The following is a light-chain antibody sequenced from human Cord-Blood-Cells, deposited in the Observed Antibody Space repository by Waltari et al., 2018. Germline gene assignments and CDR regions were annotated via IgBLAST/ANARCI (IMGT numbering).Light chain of an antibody. V-gene: IGKV4-1*01. CDR3: QQYYSTPPA. Sequence: DIVMTQYPDSLAVSLGERATINCKSSQSVLYSSNNKNYLAWYQQKPGQPPKLLIYWASTRESGVPDRFSGSWSGTDFTLTISSLQAEDVAVYYCQQYYSTPPAFGQGTKVEIK. J-gene: IGKJ1*01. CDR1: QSVLYSSNNKNY. CDR2: WAS.